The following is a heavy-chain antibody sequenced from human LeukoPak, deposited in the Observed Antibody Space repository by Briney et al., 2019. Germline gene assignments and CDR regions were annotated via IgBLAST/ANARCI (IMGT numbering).Heavy chain of an antibody. CDR2: IKQDGSEK. V-gene: IGHV3-7*01. Sequence: GGSLRLSCAASGFTFSNFGMHWVRQAPGKGLEWVANIKQDGSEKYYVDSVKGRFTISRDNAKNSLYLQMNSLRAEDTAVYYCARELYGGFDYWGQGTLVTVSS. CDR1: GFTFSNFG. J-gene: IGHJ4*02. CDR3: ARELYGGFDY. D-gene: IGHD4/OR15-4a*01.